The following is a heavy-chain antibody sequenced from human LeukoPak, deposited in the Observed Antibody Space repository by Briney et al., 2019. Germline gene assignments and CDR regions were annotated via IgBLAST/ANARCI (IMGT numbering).Heavy chain of an antibody. D-gene: IGHD3-3*01. V-gene: IGHV3-23*01. Sequence: GGSLRLSCAASGFTFSSYAMSWVRQAPGKGLEWVSAISGSGGSTYYADSVKGRLTISRDNSKNTLYLQMNSLRAEDTAVYYCAKDRGFLEWEVYFDYWGQGTLVTVSS. CDR2: ISGSGGST. CDR1: GFTFSSYA. CDR3: AKDRGFLEWEVYFDY. J-gene: IGHJ4*02.